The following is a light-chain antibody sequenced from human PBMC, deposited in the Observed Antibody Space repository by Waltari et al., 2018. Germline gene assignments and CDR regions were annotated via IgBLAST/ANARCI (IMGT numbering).Light chain of an antibody. V-gene: IGKV3D-15*01. Sequence: EIVTTLSPAPLSLSPGERATLSCKASQNIYFNLAWYQQRPGQAPRVLVYGASTRDTGIPARFSGSGSGTEFTLTIRNLQSEDFAFYFCQQYNAWPLTFGGGTKVEVK. J-gene: IGKJ4*01. CDR2: GAS. CDR1: QNIYFN. CDR3: QQYNAWPLT.